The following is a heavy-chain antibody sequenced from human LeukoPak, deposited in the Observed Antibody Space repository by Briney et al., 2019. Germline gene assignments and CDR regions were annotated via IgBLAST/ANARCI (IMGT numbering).Heavy chain of an antibody. Sequence: KSSETLSLTCTVSGGSISSYYWSWIRQPPGKGLEWIGYIYYSGGTNYNPSLKSRVTISVDTSKNQFSLKLSSVTAADTAVYYCARQTHPVVVTAIGAFDIWGQGTMVTVSS. V-gene: IGHV4-59*08. CDR1: GGSISSYY. CDR2: IYYSGGT. D-gene: IGHD2-21*02. CDR3: ARQTHPVVVTAIGAFDI. J-gene: IGHJ3*02.